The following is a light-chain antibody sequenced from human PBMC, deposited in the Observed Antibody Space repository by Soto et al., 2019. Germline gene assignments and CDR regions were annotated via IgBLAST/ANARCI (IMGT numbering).Light chain of an antibody. CDR1: QSISGNY. CDR2: GAS. Sequence: EIVLTQSPGTLSLSQGERATLSCRASQSISGNYLAWYQQKPGQAPRLLIYGASDRATGIPERFSGSGSGTDFTLTISRLEPQDSAMYYCQQYVISVTFGQGTRLEIK. J-gene: IGKJ5*01. V-gene: IGKV3-20*01. CDR3: QQYVISVT.